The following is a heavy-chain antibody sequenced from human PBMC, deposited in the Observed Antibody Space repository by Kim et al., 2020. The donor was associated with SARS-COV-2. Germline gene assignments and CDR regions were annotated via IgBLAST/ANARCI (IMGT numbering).Heavy chain of an antibody. V-gene: IGHV3-23*01. CDR1: GFTFSSYA. D-gene: IGHD3-10*01. J-gene: IGHJ6*02. Sequence: GGSLRLSCAASGFTFSSYAMSWVRQAPGKGLEWVSAISGSGGSTYYADSVKGRFTISRDNSKNTLYLQMNSLRAEDTVVYYCVGARDYYYYYGMDVWGQGTTVTVSS. CDR2: ISGSGGST. CDR3: VGARDYYYYYGMDV.